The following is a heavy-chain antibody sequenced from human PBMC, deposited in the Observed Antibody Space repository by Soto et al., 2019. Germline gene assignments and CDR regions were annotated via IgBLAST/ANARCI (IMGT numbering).Heavy chain of an antibody. V-gene: IGHV3-23*01. CDR1: GFTFSSYA. CDR2: ISGSGGST. Sequence: GGSLRLSCAASGFTFSSYAMSWVRQAPGKGLEWVSAISGSGGSTYYADSVKGRFTISRDNSKNTLYLQMISLRAEDTAVYYCAKQGCSGGSCDHFDYWGQGTLVTVSS. D-gene: IGHD2-15*01. J-gene: IGHJ4*02. CDR3: AKQGCSGGSCDHFDY.